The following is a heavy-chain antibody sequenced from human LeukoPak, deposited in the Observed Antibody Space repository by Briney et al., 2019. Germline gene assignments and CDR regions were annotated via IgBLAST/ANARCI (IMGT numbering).Heavy chain of an antibody. D-gene: IGHD6-19*01. Sequence: SETLSLTCTVSGDSMSTYYWSWIRQSAGKGLEWIGRIHNSGSTNYNPSLKSRVTMSLDTYKTQFSLKVTSVTAADTGVYYCARAPEFSSGWLLDYWGQGSLVTVSS. V-gene: IGHV4-4*07. CDR1: GDSMSTYY. J-gene: IGHJ4*02. CDR2: IHNSGST. CDR3: ARAPEFSSGWLLDY.